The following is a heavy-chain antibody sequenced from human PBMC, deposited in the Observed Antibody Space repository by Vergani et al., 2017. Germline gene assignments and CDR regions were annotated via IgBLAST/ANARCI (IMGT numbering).Heavy chain of an antibody. CDR1: GFKFSQFG. D-gene: IGHD3-9*01. CDR3: ARDAPRQRYVDWLLAGYYYYGMDV. V-gene: IGHV3-33*05. CDR2: ISYDGSKT. J-gene: IGHJ6*02. Sequence: QVQLVESGGGVVQPGTSLRLSCEASGFKFSQFGMHWVRQGPGKGLEWVAFISYDGSKTQYADSEKGRVTISRDNSKNTVGLEMSSLRVDDTATYYCARDAPRQRYVDWLLAGYYYYGMDVWGQGTTVTVSS.